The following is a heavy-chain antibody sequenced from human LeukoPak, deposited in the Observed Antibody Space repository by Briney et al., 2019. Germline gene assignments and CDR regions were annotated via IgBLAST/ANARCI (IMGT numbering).Heavy chain of an antibody. CDR1: DGAISSYY. CDR3: ARGNRYCSGGSCYDPADY. CDR2: IYTSGST. J-gene: IGHJ4*02. V-gene: IGHV4-4*07. Sequence: PSETLSLTCTVSDGAISSYYWSWIRQPAGKGLEWIGRIYTSGSTNYNPSLKSRVTISVDTSKNQFSLKLSSVTAADTAVYYCARGNRYCSGGSCYDPADYWGQGTLVTVSS. D-gene: IGHD2-15*01.